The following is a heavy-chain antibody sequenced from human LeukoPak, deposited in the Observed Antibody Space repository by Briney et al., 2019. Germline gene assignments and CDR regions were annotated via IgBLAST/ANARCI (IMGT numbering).Heavy chain of an antibody. CDR3: ARPGGRARRSFISFDY. CDR1: GYSFATYW. J-gene: IGHJ4*02. CDR2: VHPGDSDT. Sequence: GESLKSSSKGSGYSFATYWIGWVRQMPGKGLEWMGIVHPGDSDTRYSPPFQGQVTISADKSINTAYLQWNRLTTSDTAMYYCARPGGRARRSFISFDYWGQGTLVTVSS. V-gene: IGHV5-51*01. D-gene: IGHD3-16*01.